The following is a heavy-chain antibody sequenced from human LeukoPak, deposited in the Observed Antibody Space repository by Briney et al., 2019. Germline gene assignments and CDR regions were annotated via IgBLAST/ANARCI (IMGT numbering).Heavy chain of an antibody. CDR2: IYHSGST. CDR1: GGSISSGGYS. CDR3: ARGTYYYDSSGYFNDAFDI. J-gene: IGHJ3*02. D-gene: IGHD3-22*01. Sequence: SQTLSLTCAVSGGSISSGGYSCSWIRQPPGKGLEWIGYIYHSGSTYYNPSLTSRVTISVDRSKNQFSLKLSSVTAADTAVYYCARGTYYYDSSGYFNDAFDIWGQGTMVTVSS. V-gene: IGHV4-30-2*01.